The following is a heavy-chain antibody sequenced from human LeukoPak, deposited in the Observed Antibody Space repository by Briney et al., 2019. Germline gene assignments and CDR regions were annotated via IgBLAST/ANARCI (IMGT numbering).Heavy chain of an antibody. D-gene: IGHD5-12*01. CDR3: ARHHEYSGYDLTAFDI. J-gene: IGHJ3*02. CDR1: GDSVSNDNFY. Sequence: SETLSLTCTVSGDSVSNDNFYRGWIRQPPGKGLEWIGSIYYSGSTYYNPSLKSRVTISVDTSKNQFSLKLSSVTAADTAVYYCARHHEYSGYDLTAFDIWGQGTMVTVSS. CDR2: IYYSGST. V-gene: IGHV4-39*01.